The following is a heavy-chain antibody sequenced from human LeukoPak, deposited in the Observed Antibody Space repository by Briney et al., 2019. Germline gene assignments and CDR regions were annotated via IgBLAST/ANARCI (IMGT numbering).Heavy chain of an antibody. CDR3: ARRSGSFSL. CDR1: GGSFSGYY. CDR2: INPRGST. J-gene: IGHJ4*02. V-gene: IGHV4-34*01. Sequence: SGTLTLTCGVYGGSFSGYYWSWIRQPPGKGLEWIGEINPRGSTIYNPSLTSRVTISVDTSKNQFSLKVNSVSAADTAVYYCARRSGSFSLWGQGTLVTVS. D-gene: IGHD3-10*01.